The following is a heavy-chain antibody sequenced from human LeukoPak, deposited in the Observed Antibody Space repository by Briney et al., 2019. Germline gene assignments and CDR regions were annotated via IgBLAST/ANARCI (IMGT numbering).Heavy chain of an antibody. J-gene: IGHJ4*02. Sequence: PGGSLRLSCAASGFTFSSYGMSWVRQAPGKGLEWVSAISGSGGSTYYADSVKGRFTISRDNSKNTLYLQMNSLRAEDTAVYYCAKDGLLRGVITGVSDYWGQGTLVTVSS. CDR3: AKDGLLRGVITGVSDY. V-gene: IGHV3-23*01. CDR2: ISGSGGST. CDR1: GFTFSSYG. D-gene: IGHD3-10*01.